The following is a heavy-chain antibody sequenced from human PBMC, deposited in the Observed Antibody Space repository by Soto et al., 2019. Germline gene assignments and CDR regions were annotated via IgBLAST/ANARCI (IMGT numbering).Heavy chain of an antibody. J-gene: IGHJ1*01. V-gene: IGHV3-30-3*01. CDR3: ARSRSVAFHYSVCY. Sequence: QVQLVESGGRVVQPGRSLRLSCAASGFIFNRYAIHWVRQTPGKGLEWVAVISKDGSVQYYADSVRGRFIISRDKSKDTVYLEMNSLRAEDTAVFYCARSRSVAFHYSVCYWGQGTLVTVSS. CDR2: ISKDGSVQ. CDR1: GFIFNRYA. D-gene: IGHD3-10*01.